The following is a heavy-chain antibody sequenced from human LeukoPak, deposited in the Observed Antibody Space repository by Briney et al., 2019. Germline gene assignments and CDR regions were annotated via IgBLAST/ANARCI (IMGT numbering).Heavy chain of an antibody. CDR2: VYYSGTT. CDR1: GGSISLSYYY. J-gene: IGHJ6*03. D-gene: IGHD4-23*01. Sequence: SETLSLTCSVSGGSISLSYYYWGWIRQPPGKVLEWIGSVYYSGTTSYNPSLKSRVTISVDMSKNHFSLKLRSVTAADTAVYYCAREGYGGVYYYYMDVWGKGTAVTVSS. V-gene: IGHV4-39*07. CDR3: AREGYGGVYYYYMDV.